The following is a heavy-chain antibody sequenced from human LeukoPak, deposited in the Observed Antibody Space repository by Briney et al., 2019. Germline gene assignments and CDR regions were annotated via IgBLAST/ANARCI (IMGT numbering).Heavy chain of an antibody. D-gene: IGHD6-19*01. CDR2: IYDKGSA. V-gene: IGHV4-39*01. CDR1: GGSIGSGDYY. CDR3: VTGQWLVPVSY. Sequence: PSETLSLTCTVSGGSIGSGDYYWAWFRLPPGKRLEWIGSIYDKGSAYYSPSLKSRVTMSVDTSKNQFSLKLNSVTAADTAVYYCVTGQWLVPVSYWGQGTVVTVSS. J-gene: IGHJ4*02.